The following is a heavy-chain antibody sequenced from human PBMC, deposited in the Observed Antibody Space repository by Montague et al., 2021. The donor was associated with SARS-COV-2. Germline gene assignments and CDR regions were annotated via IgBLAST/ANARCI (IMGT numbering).Heavy chain of an antibody. CDR2: VLHNKGT. CDR3: ARQPHYDGLNGPPDV. CDR1: GVSFTDYY. V-gene: IGHV4-59*08. D-gene: IGHD3-9*01. J-gene: IGHJ4*02. Sequence: SETLSLTCTVSGVSFTDYYWSWIRQPPGKGLEWVGDVLHNKGTNFNPSLKSRVAISVDTSKNQFSLRLTSVTAADTAFYYCARQPHYDGLNGPPDVWDQGTLVTVSS.